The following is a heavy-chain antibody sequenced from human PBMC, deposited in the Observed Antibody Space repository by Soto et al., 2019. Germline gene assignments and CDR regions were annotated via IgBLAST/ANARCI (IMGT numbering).Heavy chain of an antibody. CDR2: ISAYNGNT. CDR1: GYTFTSYG. J-gene: IGHJ5*02. V-gene: IGHV1-18*04. CDR3: ARDIVVVPAIKTGWFDP. Sequence: QVQLVQSGAEVKKPGASVKVSCKASGYTFTSYGISWVRQAPGQGLEWMGWISAYNGNTNYAQKLQGRVTMTTDTSTSTAYMELRSLRADDTAVYYCARDIVVVPAIKTGWFDPWGQGTLVTVSS. D-gene: IGHD2-2*01.